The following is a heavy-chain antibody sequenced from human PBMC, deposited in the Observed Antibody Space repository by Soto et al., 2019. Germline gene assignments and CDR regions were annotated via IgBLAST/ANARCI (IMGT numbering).Heavy chain of an antibody. CDR2: IYYSGTT. CDR3: ARVSGSYYYGMDV. CDR1: GGSLSSGGYS. V-gene: IGHV4-30-2*01. J-gene: IGHJ6*02. Sequence: SDTLSLTCAVSGGSLSSGGYSWNWIRQAPGKGLEWTGHIYYSGTTNYTPSLKSRVTLSLDSSKNEFSLKLDSVIAADTAVYYCARVSGSYYYGMDVWGQGTTVTVS. D-gene: IGHD1-26*01.